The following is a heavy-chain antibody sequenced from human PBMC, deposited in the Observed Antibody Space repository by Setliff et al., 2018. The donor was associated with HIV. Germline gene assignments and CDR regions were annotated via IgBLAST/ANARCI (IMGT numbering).Heavy chain of an antibody. J-gene: IGHJ6*02. CDR3: AKPLTQWGVSPYHYAVDV. V-gene: IGHV3-23*01. Sequence: PGGSLRLSCAASGFAFDNYCMTWVRQAPGKGLEWVSAIGGSTGSTYYADSVKGRFTISTDNSKNTLYPQMNSLRAEDTAVYYCAKPLTQWGVSPYHYAVDVWGQGTTVTVSS. CDR1: GFAFDNYC. D-gene: IGHD1-26*01. CDR2: IGGSTGST.